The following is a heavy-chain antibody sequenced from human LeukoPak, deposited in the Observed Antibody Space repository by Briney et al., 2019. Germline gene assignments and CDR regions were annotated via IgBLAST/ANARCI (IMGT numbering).Heavy chain of an antibody. V-gene: IGHV3-30-3*01. CDR1: GFTFSSYA. CDR3: ARRDMMVRGVIITSLEY. Sequence: GRSLRLSCAASGFTFSSYAMHWVRQAPGKGLEWVAVISYDGSNKYYADSVKGRFTISRDNSKNTLYLQMNSLRAEDTAVYYCARRDMMVRGVIITSLEYWGQGTLVTVSS. D-gene: IGHD3-10*01. J-gene: IGHJ4*02. CDR2: ISYDGSNK.